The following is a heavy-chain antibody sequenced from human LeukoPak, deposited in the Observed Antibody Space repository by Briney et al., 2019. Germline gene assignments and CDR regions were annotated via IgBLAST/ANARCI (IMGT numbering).Heavy chain of an antibody. Sequence: PSETLSLTCAVYGGSFSGYYWSWIRQPPGKGLEWIGEINHSGSTSYNPSLKSRVTISVDTSKNQFSLKLSSVTAADTAVYYCARGGNVSWFDPWGQGTLVTVSS. CDR1: GGSFSGYY. J-gene: IGHJ5*02. CDR3: ARGGNVSWFDP. V-gene: IGHV4-34*01. CDR2: INHSGST. D-gene: IGHD1-14*01.